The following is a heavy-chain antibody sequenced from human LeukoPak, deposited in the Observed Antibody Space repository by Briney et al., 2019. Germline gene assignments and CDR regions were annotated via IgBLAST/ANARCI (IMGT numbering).Heavy chain of an antibody. CDR2: ISAYNGNT. V-gene: IGHV1-18*01. CDR1: GYTFTSYG. D-gene: IGHD2-2*01. Sequence: GASVKVSCKASGYTFTSYGIRWVRQAPGQGLEWMGWISAYNGNTNYAQKLQGRVTMTTDTSTSTAYMELRSLRSDDTAVYYCARDLASYQLRPFYGMDVWGQGTTVTVSS. CDR3: ARDLASYQLRPFYGMDV. J-gene: IGHJ6*02.